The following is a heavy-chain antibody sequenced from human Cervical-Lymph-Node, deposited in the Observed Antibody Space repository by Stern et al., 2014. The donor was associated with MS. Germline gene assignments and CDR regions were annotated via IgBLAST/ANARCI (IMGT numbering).Heavy chain of an antibody. Sequence: HVQLQESGPGLVKPSQTLSLTCTVSGGSISTTGYYWSWIRQHPGKGLEWIGYIHYSGSTYYNPSLKSRGTISVDTSKNQFSLKLSSVTAADTALYYCARSDRLWGSFDYWGQGSLVTVSS. D-gene: IGHD3-16*01. CDR3: ARSDRLWGSFDY. J-gene: IGHJ4*02. V-gene: IGHV4-31*03. CDR1: GGSISTTGYY. CDR2: IHYSGST.